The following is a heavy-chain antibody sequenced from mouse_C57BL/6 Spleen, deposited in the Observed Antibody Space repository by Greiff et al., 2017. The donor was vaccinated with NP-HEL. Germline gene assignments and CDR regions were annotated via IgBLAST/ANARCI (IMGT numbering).Heavy chain of an antibody. CDR1: GYTFTSYW. V-gene: IGHV1-52*01. CDR2: IDPSDSDT. J-gene: IGHJ1*03. CDR3: AGDYDV. Sequence: QVQLQQPGAELVRPGSSVKLSCKASGYTFTSYWMHWVKQRPIQGLEWIGNIDPSDSDTHYNQKFKDKATLTVDKSSSTAYMQLTSLTSESSAVYYCAGDYDVWGTGTTVTVSS. D-gene: IGHD2-4*01.